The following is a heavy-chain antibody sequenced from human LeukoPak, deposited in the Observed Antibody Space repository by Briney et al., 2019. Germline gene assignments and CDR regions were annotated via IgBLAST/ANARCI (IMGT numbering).Heavy chain of an antibody. CDR3: ARVGRDSNYYYYYMDV. Sequence: SAVKVSCKASGRTFSSYAISWVRQAPGQGLEWMGRIIPIFGTANDAQKFQGRVTITADKSTSTAYMELSSLRSEDTAVYYCARVGRDSNYYYYYMDVWGKGTTVTVSS. CDR1: GRTFSSYA. V-gene: IGHV1-69*06. D-gene: IGHD4-11*01. J-gene: IGHJ6*03. CDR2: IIPIFGTA.